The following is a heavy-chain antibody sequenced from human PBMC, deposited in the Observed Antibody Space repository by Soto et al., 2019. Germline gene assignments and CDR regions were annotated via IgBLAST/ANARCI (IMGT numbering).Heavy chain of an antibody. V-gene: IGHV4-59*01. CDR2: IYHSGST. J-gene: IGHJ5*02. CDR1: GGSISSYY. CDR3: ARGYDSTSSSSGCWFDP. D-gene: IGHD6-6*01. Sequence: SETLSLTCTVSGGSISSYYWSWIRQPPGKGLEWIGYIYHSGSTNYNPSLKSRVTISVDTSKNQFSPKLSSVTAADTAVYYCARGYDSTSSSSGCWFDPWGQGTLVTVSS.